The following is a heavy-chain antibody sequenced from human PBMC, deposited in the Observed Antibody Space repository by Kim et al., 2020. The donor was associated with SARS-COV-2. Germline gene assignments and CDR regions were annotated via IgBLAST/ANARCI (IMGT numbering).Heavy chain of an antibody. CDR2: IFHSGHT. D-gene: IGHD3-3*02. CDR1: SDSMTAYY. CDR3: ARSEGRASWHHFDY. J-gene: IGHJ4*02. Sequence: SETLSLTCTVSSDSMTAYYWSWIRQFPGKGLEWIGYIFHSGHTNYSPSLKSRVIISWDTSRNQFPLALTSVIEADTAVEYWARSEGRASWHHFDYWGQGILVTGSS. V-gene: IGHV4-59*01.